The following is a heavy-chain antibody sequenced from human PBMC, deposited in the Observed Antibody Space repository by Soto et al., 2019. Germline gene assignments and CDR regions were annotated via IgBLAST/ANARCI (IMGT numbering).Heavy chain of an antibody. CDR2: ISGDGSST. CDR3: ARSLPGTYGAFDL. D-gene: IGHD1-7*01. V-gene: IGHV3-74*01. CDR1: EFTFRSYW. Sequence: GGSLRLSCAASEFTFRSYWMHWVCQSPGKGLVWVSRISGDGSSTTYADSVRGRFTISRDNAKNTVYLQMDSLRAEDTAVYYCARSLPGTYGAFDLWGQGTMVTVSS. J-gene: IGHJ3*01.